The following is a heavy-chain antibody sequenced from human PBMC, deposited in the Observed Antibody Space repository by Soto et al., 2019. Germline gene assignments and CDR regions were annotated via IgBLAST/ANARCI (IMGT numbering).Heavy chain of an antibody. CDR2: IWYDGSNK. CDR3: ASLSRLYAFDI. J-gene: IGHJ3*02. Sequence: SLRLSCAASGFTFSSYGMHWVRQAPGKGLEWVAVIWYDGSNKYYADSVKGRFTISRDNSKNTLYLQMNSLRAEDTAVYYCASLSRLYAFDIWGQGTMVTVSS. CDR1: GFTFSSYG. V-gene: IGHV3-33*01.